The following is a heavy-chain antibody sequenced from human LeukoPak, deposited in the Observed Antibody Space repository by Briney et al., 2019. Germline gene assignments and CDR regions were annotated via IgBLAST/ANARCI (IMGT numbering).Heavy chain of an antibody. CDR1: GFNFDRYT. CDR2: AGWAGGTT. D-gene: IGHD3-10*02. CDR3: AKELDTMFFDY. J-gene: IGHJ4*02. V-gene: IGHV3-43*01. Sequence: GGSLRLSCATSGFNFDRYTIHWVRQAPGKGLKWVSLAGWAGGTTFYSDSVRGRFTISRDSGRKSVYLQMNSLTTDDTAFYFCAKELDTMFFDYWGQGALVTVSS.